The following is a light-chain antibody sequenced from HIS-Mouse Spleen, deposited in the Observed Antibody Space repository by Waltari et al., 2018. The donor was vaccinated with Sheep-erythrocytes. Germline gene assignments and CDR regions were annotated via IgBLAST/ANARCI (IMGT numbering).Light chain of an antibody. CDR1: SSDVGCYNY. J-gene: IGLJ1*01. CDR3: CSYAGSYNHV. V-gene: IGLV2-11*01. CDR2: DVS. Sequence: QSALTQPRSSSGSPGQSVTISCPGTSSDVGCYNYVSWYQQHPGKAPKLMIYDVSKRPSGVPDRFSGSKSGNTASLTISGLQGEDEADYYCCSYAGSYNHVFATGTKVTVL.